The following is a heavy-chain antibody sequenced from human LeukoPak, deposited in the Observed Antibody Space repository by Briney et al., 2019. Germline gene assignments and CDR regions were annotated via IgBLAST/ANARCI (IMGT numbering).Heavy chain of an antibody. Sequence: ASVKVSCKASGGTFSSYAISWVRQAPGQGLEWMGGIIPIFGTANYAQKFQGRVTITADESTSTAYMELSSLRSEDTAVYYCASNTYDSSGYYPRQMYYFDYWGQGTLVTVSS. V-gene: IGHV1-69*01. CDR1: GGTFSSYA. D-gene: IGHD3-22*01. CDR2: IIPIFGTA. CDR3: ASNTYDSSGYYPRQMYYFDY. J-gene: IGHJ4*02.